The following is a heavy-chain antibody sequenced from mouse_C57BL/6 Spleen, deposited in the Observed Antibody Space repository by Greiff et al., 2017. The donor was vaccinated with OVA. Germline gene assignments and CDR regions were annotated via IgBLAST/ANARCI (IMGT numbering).Heavy chain of an antibody. V-gene: IGHV5-12*01. CDR3: ARHGTAQATFDY. CDR2: ISNGGGST. D-gene: IGHD3-2*02. Sequence: EVQLVESGGGLVQPGGSLKLSCAASGFTFSDYYMYWVRQTPEKRLEWVAYISNGGGSTYYPDTVKGRFTISRDNAKNTLYLQMSRLKSEDTAMYYCARHGTAQATFDYWGQGTTLTVSS. CDR1: GFTFSDYY. J-gene: IGHJ2*01.